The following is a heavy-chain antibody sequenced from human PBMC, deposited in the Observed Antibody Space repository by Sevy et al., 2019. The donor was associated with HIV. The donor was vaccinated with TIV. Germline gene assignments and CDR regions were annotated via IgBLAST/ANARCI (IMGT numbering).Heavy chain of an antibody. J-gene: IGHJ4*02. CDR1: GGSISSYY. Sequence: SETLSLTCTVSGGSISSYYWSWIRQPPGRGLEWIGNIYYSGSTNYNPSLKSRVTISVDTSKNQFSLKLSSVTAADTAVYYCARSGYDFWSGYSDYWGQGTLVTVSS. CDR2: IYYSGST. D-gene: IGHD3-3*01. CDR3: ARSGYDFWSGYSDY. V-gene: IGHV4-59*01.